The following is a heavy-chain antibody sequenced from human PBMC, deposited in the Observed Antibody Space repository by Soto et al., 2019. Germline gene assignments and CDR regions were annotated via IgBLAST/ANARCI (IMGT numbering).Heavy chain of an antibody. CDR1: GFTFSSYS. CDR2: ISSSSSTI. Sequence: GGSLRLSCAASGFTFSSYSMNWVRPAPGKGLEWVSYISSSSSTIYYADSVKGRFTISRDNAKNSLYLQMNSLRAEDTAVYYCARDRGYCSGGSCYSGKVFDYWGQGTLVTVSS. J-gene: IGHJ4*02. D-gene: IGHD2-15*01. V-gene: IGHV3-48*01. CDR3: ARDRGYCSGGSCYSGKVFDY.